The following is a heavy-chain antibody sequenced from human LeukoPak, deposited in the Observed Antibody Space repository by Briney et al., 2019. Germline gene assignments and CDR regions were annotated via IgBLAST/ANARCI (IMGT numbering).Heavy chain of an antibody. CDR1: GGSISSSSYY. CDR3: ARASIARFDP. CDR2: IYYSGST. J-gene: IGHJ5*02. V-gene: IGHV4-39*07. D-gene: IGHD6-6*01. Sequence: SETLSLTCTVSGGSISSSSYYWGWIRQPPGKGLEWIGSIYYSGSTYYNPSLKSRVTISLDTSKNQFSLKLSSVTAADTAVYYCARASIARFDPWGQGTLVTVSS.